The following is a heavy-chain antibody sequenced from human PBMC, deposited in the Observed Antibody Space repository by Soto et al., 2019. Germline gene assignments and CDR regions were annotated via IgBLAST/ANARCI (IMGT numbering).Heavy chain of an antibody. CDR2: ISGSGGST. Sequence: PVGSLRLSCAASGFTFSSYAMSWVRQAPGKGLEWVSAISGSGGSTYYADSVKGRFTISRDNSKNTLYLQMNSLRAEDTAVYYCAKVYSSGWSRGAFAIWGQGTMVTVSS. J-gene: IGHJ3*02. D-gene: IGHD6-19*01. V-gene: IGHV3-23*01. CDR1: GFTFSSYA. CDR3: AKVYSSGWSRGAFAI.